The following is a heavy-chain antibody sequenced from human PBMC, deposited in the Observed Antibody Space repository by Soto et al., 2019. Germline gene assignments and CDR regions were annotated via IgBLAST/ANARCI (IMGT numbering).Heavy chain of an antibody. CDR2: TITVFNTA. CDR1: GGTLSDHG. D-gene: IGHD3-10*01. Sequence: QVQLEQSGAEVKKPGSSVKISCKASGGTLSDHGVSWLRQAPGQGLEWVGGTITVFNTAKYAPKFQGRVTMAADKSTNIAYMELGSLRSDDTAFYYFARGVYGSGNYYTGPSAFDIWGQGTLVIVSS. CDR3: ARGVYGSGNYYTGPSAFDI. V-gene: IGHV1-69*06. J-gene: IGHJ3*02.